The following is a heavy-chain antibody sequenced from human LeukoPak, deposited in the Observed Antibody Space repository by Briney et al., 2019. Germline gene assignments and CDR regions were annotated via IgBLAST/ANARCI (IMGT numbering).Heavy chain of an antibody. CDR3: ARDSQEFFQH. V-gene: IGHV3-43*02. J-gene: IGHJ1*01. CDR1: GFTFSTYW. Sequence: GGSLRLSCAASGFTFSTYWMSWVRQAPGKGLEWVSLISGDGGSTYYADSMKGRFTISRDNSKNSLYLQMNSLRTEDTALYYCARDSQEFFQHWGQGTLVTVSS. CDR2: ISGDGGST.